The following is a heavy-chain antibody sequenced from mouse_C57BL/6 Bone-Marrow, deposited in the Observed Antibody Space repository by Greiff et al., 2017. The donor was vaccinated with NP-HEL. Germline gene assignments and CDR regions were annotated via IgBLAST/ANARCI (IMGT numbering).Heavy chain of an antibody. CDR2: IDPENGDT. J-gene: IGHJ2*01. D-gene: IGHD1-1*01. Sequence: EVQLQQSGAELVRPGASVKLSCTASGFNIKDDYMHWVKQRPEQGLEWIGWIDPENGDTEYASKFQGKATITADTSANTAYLQLSSLTSEDTAVYYCTTSYGSDYWGQGTTLTVSS. CDR1: GFNIKDDY. CDR3: TTSYGSDY. V-gene: IGHV14-4*01.